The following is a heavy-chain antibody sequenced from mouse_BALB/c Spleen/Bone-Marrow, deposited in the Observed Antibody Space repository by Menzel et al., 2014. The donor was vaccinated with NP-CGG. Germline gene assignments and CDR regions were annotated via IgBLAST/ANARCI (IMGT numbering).Heavy chain of an antibody. Sequence: EVKLQESGGGLVQPGGSLRLSCATSGFTFTDYYMSWVRQHPGKALEWLGSIRNKDNGYTTEYSASVKGRFTISRDNSQSILYLQMNPLSAEDSATYYCARSFTVINFMHFWGQGPSVTGTS. J-gene: IGHJ4*01. V-gene: IGHV7-3*02. CDR2: IRNKDNGYTT. CDR3: ARSFTVINFMHF. CDR1: GFTFTDYY. D-gene: IGHD2-4*01.